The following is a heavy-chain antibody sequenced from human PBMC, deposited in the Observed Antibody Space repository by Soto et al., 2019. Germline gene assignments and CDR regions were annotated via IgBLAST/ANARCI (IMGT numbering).Heavy chain of an antibody. CDR1: GYTFTSYG. J-gene: IGHJ6*02. V-gene: IGHV1-18*01. CDR3: ARSGQPRSYYYYYYGMDV. Sequence: ASVKVSCKASGYTFTSYGISWVRQAPGQGPEWMGWISAYNGNTNYAQKLQGRVTMTTDTSTSTAYMELRSLRSDDTAVYYCARSGQPRSYYYYYYGMDVWGQGTTVTVSS. CDR2: ISAYNGNT. D-gene: IGHD3-10*01.